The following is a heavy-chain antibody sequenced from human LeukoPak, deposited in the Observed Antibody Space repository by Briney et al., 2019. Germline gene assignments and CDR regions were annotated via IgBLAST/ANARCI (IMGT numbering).Heavy chain of an antibody. Sequence: GGSLRLSCAASGFTLSENNVHWVRQAPGKGLEWVALISNDGNSKDYADSVKGRFTLSGDNSKTTLYLQMNSLRAEDTAVYYCARDRSGFYSVDYWGQGTLVIVSS. CDR1: GFTLSENN. J-gene: IGHJ4*02. CDR3: ARDRSGFYSVDY. V-gene: IGHV3-30-3*01. CDR2: ISNDGNSK. D-gene: IGHD5-12*01.